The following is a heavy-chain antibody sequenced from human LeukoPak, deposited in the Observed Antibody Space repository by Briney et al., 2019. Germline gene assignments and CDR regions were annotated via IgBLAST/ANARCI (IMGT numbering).Heavy chain of an antibody. CDR2: IRYDGSNK. V-gene: IGHV3-30*02. J-gene: IGHJ4*02. CDR3: ANCEHEEWEILSFDY. Sequence: GGSLRLSCAASGFTFSSYGMHWVRQAPGKGLEWVAFIRYDGSNKYYADSVKGRFTISRDNSKNTLYLQMNSLRAEDTAVYYCANCEHEEWEILSFDYWGQGTLVTVSS. D-gene: IGHD1-26*01. CDR1: GFTFSSYG.